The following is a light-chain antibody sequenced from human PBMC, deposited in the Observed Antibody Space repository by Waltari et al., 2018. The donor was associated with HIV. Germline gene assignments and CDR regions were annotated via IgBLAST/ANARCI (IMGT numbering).Light chain of an antibody. CDR1: HILLYTDVNTY. CDR2: KVS. Sequence: VMAQSPLPVPVTAGHPAFISCTSPHILLYTDVNTYLSWCRQRPGQSPSRLIYKVSVRDSGVPDRFSGSGSGTDFTLKITRGEGDDVGIYYCMQSSHWPRTFGQGTKLEI. V-gene: IGKV2-30*01. J-gene: IGKJ2*02. CDR3: MQSSHWPRT.